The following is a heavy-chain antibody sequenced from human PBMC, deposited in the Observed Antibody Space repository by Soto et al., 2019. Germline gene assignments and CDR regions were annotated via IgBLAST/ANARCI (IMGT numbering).Heavy chain of an antibody. CDR3: ARQSYYDSSGSRAFDP. V-gene: IGHV4-39*01. J-gene: IGHJ5*02. Sequence: PSETLSLTCTVSGGSISSSSYYWGWIRQPPGKGLEWIGSIYYSGSTYHNPSLKSRVTISVDTSKNQFSLKLSSVTAADTAVYYCARQSYYDSSGSRAFDPWGQGTLVTVSS. D-gene: IGHD3-22*01. CDR2: IYYSGST. CDR1: GGSISSSSYY.